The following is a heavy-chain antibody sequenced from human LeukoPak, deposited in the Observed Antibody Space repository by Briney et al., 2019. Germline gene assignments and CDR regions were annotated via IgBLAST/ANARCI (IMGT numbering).Heavy chain of an antibody. J-gene: IGHJ3*02. D-gene: IGHD5-18*01. CDR2: INHSGST. Sequence: SETLSLTCAVYGGSFSGYYWSWIRQPPGKGLEWIGEINHSGSTNYNPSLKSRVTISVDTSKNQFPLRLSSVTAADTAVYYCARGGYSYGFKAFDIWGQGTKVTVSS. CDR1: GGSFSGYY. CDR3: ARGGYSYGFKAFDI. V-gene: IGHV4-34*01.